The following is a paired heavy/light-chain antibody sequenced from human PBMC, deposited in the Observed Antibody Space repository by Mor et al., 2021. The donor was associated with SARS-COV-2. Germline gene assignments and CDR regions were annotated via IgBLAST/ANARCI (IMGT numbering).Heavy chain of an antibody. J-gene: IGHJ6*02. CDR3: ARLSAAHYYSHGMDV. CDR1: GHTFTDYY. Sequence: QVQLVQSGAEVKKPGASVKVSCTASGHTFTDYYVHWVRQAPGQGLEWMGRVSPFRDDTNYAQTFQGRVTMTRDTSFTTAYMELNRLQSDDTAIYYCARLSAAHYYSHGMDVWGQGTTVIVSS. CDR2: VSPFRDDT. V-gene: IGHV1-2*06. D-gene: IGHD2-2*01.
Light chain of an antibody. CDR2: GNH. V-gene: IGLV1-40*01. J-gene: IGLJ1*01. CDR1: SSNIGANYD. CDR3: QSYDSSLSGSYV. Sequence: QSVLTQPPSVSGAPGQRVTISCTGSSSNIGANYDVHWYQQLPGTAPKLLIYGNHNRPSGVPDRFSGSKSGASASLAITGLRAEDEADYYCQSYDSSLSGSYVFGTGTKVSVL.